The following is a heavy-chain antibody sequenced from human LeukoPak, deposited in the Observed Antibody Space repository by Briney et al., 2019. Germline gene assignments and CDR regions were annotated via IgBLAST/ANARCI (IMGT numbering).Heavy chain of an antibody. V-gene: IGHV4-34*01. D-gene: IGHD2-21*02. CDR3: ARRAPGYQNIVVVTGQESWFDP. CDR2: INHSGST. J-gene: IGHJ5*02. Sequence: PSETLSLTCAVYGGSFSGYYWSWIRQPPGKGLEGIGEINHSGSTNYNPSLKSRVTISVDTSKNQSSLKLSSVTAADTAVYYCARRAPGYQNIVVVTGQESWFDPWGQGTLVTVSS. CDR1: GGSFSGYY.